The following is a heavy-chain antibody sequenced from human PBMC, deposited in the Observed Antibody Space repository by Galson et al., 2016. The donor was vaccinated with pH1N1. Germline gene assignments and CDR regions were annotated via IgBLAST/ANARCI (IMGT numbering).Heavy chain of an antibody. Sequence: SLRLSCAGSGFTFSSYWMHWVRQAPGKGLEWVAIINQDGSEKYYVDSVKGRFTISRDNAKNSLYLQMNSLRAGDTAVYYCVRAVGAMEAYWGQGTLVTVSS. V-gene: IGHV3-7*01. CDR3: VRAVGAMEAY. CDR2: INQDGSEK. J-gene: IGHJ4*02. D-gene: IGHD2-15*01. CDR1: GFTFSSYW.